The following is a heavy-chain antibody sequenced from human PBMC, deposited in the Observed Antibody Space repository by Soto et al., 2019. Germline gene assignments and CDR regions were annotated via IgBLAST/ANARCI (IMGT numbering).Heavy chain of an antibody. CDR3: ASGWVYAMDNWFDP. Sequence: QVQLVQSGAEVKKPGSSVKVSCKASGGTFSRYAISWVRQAPGQGLEWMGGIIPISGTANYAQKFQGRVTITADESTSTAYMELSSLRSEDTAVYYCASGWVYAMDNWFDPWGQGTLVTVSS. V-gene: IGHV1-69*01. CDR2: IIPISGTA. J-gene: IGHJ5*02. D-gene: IGHD2-8*01. CDR1: GGTFSRYA.